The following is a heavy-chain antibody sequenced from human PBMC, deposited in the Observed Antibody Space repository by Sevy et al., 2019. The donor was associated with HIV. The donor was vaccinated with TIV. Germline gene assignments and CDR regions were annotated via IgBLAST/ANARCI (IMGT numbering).Heavy chain of an antibody. CDR1: GYTFTSYD. J-gene: IGHJ3*02. CDR2: MNPNSGNT. CDR3: ARAVSGYSSGWYTRAADNFDI. D-gene: IGHD6-19*01. V-gene: IGHV1-8*01. Sequence: ASVKVSCKASGYTFTSYDINWVRQATGQGLEWMGWMNPNSGNTGYAQKFQGRVTMPRNTSISTAYMELSSLRSEDTAVYYCARAVSGYSSGWYTRAADNFDIWGQGTMVTVSS.